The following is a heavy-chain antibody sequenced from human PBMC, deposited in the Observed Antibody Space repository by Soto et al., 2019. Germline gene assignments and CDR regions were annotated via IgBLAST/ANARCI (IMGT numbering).Heavy chain of an antibody. Sequence: SETLSLTCTVSGDSIISSDFYWGWVRQPPGKGLEWIGSIFYLGSSYYNPSLKSRVTMSVDTSKNQFSLRLRSVTAADTALYFCARHSLALRKNNWFDPWGQGIMVTVPQ. V-gene: IGHV4-39*01. CDR2: IFYLGSS. CDR3: ARHSLALRKNNWFDP. J-gene: IGHJ5*02. D-gene: IGHD3-3*02. CDR1: GDSIISSDFY.